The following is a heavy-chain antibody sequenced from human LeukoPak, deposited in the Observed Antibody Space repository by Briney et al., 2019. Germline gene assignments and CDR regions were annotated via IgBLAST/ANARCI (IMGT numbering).Heavy chain of an antibody. CDR3: ARRSGYYYGMDV. Sequence: SETLSLTCTVSGGSISSYYWSWIRQPPGKGLEWIGYIYYSGSTSYNPSLKSRVIISVDTSKNQFSLKLSSVTAADTAVYYCARRSGYYYGMDVWGQGTTVTASS. CDR1: GGSISSYY. CDR2: IYYSGST. D-gene: IGHD3-10*01. J-gene: IGHJ6*02. V-gene: IGHV4-59*08.